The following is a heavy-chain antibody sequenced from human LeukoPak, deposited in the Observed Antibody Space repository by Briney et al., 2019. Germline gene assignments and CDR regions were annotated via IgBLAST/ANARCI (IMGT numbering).Heavy chain of an antibody. CDR2: IYYSGST. CDR3: ARGSRSSDY. V-gene: IGHV4-61*08. CDR1: GGSISSGGYY. J-gene: IGHJ4*02. Sequence: SQTLSLTCTVSGGSISSGGYYWSWIRQPPGKGLEWIGYIYYSGSTNYNPSLKSRVTISVDTSKNQFSLKMTSVTAADTAVYYCARGSRSSDYWAQGTLVTVSS.